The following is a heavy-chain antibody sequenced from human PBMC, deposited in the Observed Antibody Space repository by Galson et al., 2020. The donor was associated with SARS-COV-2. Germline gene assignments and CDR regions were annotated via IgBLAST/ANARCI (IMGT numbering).Heavy chain of an antibody. CDR3: ATVPSVADYYDSSGYYYPFLN. J-gene: IGHJ4*02. CDR1: GYTLTELS. D-gene: IGHD3-22*01. V-gene: IGHV1-24*01. CDR2: FDPEDGET. Sequence: ASVKVSCKVSGYTLTELSMHWVRQAPGQGLEWIGGFDPEDGETIYAQKFQGRVTITEDTSTDTAYMELSSLRSEDTAVYYCATVPSVADYYDSSGYYYPFLNWGQGTLVTVSS.